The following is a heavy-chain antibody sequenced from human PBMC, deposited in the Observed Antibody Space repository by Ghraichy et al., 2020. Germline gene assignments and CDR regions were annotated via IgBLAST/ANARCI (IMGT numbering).Heavy chain of an antibody. V-gene: IGHV5-51*01. CDR1: GYTVTTYW. CDR2: IYPGDSDT. Sequence: GGSLRLSCKGSGYTVTTYWIAWVRQMPGKGLEWMGLIYPGDSDTRYSASFQGQVTISADKSISTAYLQWRSLKASDTAMYYCARSRDIGSTWSPFDYWGQGTLVTVSS. D-gene: IGHD6-13*01. CDR3: ARSRDIGSTWSPFDY. J-gene: IGHJ4*02.